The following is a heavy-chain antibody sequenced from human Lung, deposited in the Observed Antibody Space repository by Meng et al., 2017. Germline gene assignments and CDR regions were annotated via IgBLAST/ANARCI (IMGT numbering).Heavy chain of an antibody. Sequence: GGSLRLSCAASGFTFSSYWMHWVRQAPGKGLVWVSRINSDGSSTSYADSVKGRFTISRDNAKNTLYLQMNSLRAEDTAVYYCARDRVFGVVINNNCFDPWGQGTLVTVSS. CDR3: ARDRVFGVVINNNCFDP. CDR1: GFTFSSYW. J-gene: IGHJ5*02. V-gene: IGHV3-74*01. D-gene: IGHD3-3*01. CDR2: INSDGSST.